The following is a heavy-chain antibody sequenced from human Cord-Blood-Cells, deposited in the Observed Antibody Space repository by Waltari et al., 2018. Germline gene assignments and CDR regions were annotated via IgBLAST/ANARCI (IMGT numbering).Heavy chain of an antibody. CDR2: IIPIFGTA. V-gene: IGHV1-69*12. Sequence: QVPLVQSGAQVKTPGSSGNVSCKASGGTFRSYAYIRVRQAPGQGLEWMGGIIPIFGTANYAQKFQGRVTITADESTSTAYMELSSLRSEDTAVYYCARGRTDAFDIWGQGTMVTVSS. J-gene: IGHJ3*02. D-gene: IGHD1-1*01. CDR3: ARGRTDAFDI. CDR1: GGTFRSYA.